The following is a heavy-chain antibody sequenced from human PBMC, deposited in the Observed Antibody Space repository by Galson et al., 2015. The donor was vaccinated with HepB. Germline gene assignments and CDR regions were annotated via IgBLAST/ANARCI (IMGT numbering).Heavy chain of an antibody. CDR1: GFTFSSYG. V-gene: IGHV3-33*01. Sequence: SLRLSCAASGFTFSSYGMHWVRQAPGKGLEWVAVIWYDGSNKYYADSVKGRFTISRDNSKNTLYLQMNSLRAEDTAVYYCARDQRANWKGFDYWGQGTLVTVSS. CDR2: IWYDGSNK. D-gene: IGHD1-20*01. CDR3: ARDQRANWKGFDY. J-gene: IGHJ4*02.